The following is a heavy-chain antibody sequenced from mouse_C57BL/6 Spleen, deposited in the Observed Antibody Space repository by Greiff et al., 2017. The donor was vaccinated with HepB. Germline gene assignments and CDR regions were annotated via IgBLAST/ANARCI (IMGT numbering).Heavy chain of an antibody. CDR3: AAPYGSSYDDYAMDY. D-gene: IGHD1-1*01. Sequence: EVKLVESGGGLVKPGGSLKLSCAASGFTFSDYGMHWVRQAPEKGLEWVAYISSGSSTIYYADTVKGLFTISRDNAKNTLFLQMTSLRSEDTAMYYCAAPYGSSYDDYAMDYWGQGTSVTVSS. V-gene: IGHV5-17*01. CDR1: GFTFSDYG. J-gene: IGHJ4*01. CDR2: ISSGSSTI.